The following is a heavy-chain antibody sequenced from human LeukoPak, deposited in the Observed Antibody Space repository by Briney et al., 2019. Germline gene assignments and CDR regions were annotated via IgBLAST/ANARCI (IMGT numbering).Heavy chain of an antibody. CDR2: ISYDGSNK. Sequence: QPGRSLRLSCAASGFTFSSYGMHWVRQAPGKGLEWVAVISYDGSNKYYADSVKGRFTISRDNSKNTLYLQMNSLRAEDTAVYYCARERRTMVLRYYYYYGMDVWGQGTTVTVSS. D-gene: IGHD3-10*01. CDR1: GFTFSSYG. V-gene: IGHV3-30*03. CDR3: ARERRTMVLRYYYYYGMDV. J-gene: IGHJ6*02.